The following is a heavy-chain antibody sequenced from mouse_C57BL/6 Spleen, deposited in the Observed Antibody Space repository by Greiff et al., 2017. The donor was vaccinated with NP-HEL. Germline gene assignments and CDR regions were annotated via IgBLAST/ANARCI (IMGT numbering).Heavy chain of an antibody. Sequence: QVTLKESGAELVRPGASVKLSCKASGYTFTDYYINWVKQRPGQGLEWIARIYPGSGNTYYNEKFKGKATLTAEKSSSTAYMQLSSLTSEDSAVYFCARGGSNRYFDVWGTGTTVTVSS. CDR2: IYPGSGNT. D-gene: IGHD1-1*01. CDR3: ARGGSNRYFDV. CDR1: GYTFTDYY. J-gene: IGHJ1*03. V-gene: IGHV1-76*01.